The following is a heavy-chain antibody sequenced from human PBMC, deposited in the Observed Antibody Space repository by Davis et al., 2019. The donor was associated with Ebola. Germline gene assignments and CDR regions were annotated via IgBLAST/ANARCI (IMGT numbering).Heavy chain of an antibody. D-gene: IGHD5-24*01. Sequence: GALKISCAASGFAFTRHSMNWVRQAPGKGLEWIAFISSGGDDRYYADSVRGRFTVSRDNAKYSLFLQLNSLRDEDTAQYYCARDAEDGSGNWFFDFRGRGALVTVSS. CDR2: ISSGGDDR. CDR1: GFAFTRHS. CDR3: ARDAEDGSGNWFFDF. V-gene: IGHV3-48*02. J-gene: IGHJ2*01.